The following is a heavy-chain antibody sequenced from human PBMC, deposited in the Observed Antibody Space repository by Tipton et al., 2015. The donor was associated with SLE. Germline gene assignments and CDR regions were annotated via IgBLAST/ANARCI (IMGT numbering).Heavy chain of an antibody. CDR3: STETYCGTKGCYSWFDS. J-gene: IGHJ5*01. CDR2: IKPDGGET. Sequence: QLVQSGGGLVQPGESLILSCAASGFTFSNYWMSWVRQAPGKGLGWVANIKPDGGETHFLDSVKGRFIVSRDNVKNLLYLQMNSLRAEDTAVYYCSTETYCGTKGCYSWFDSWGQGTLVTVSS. D-gene: IGHD2-21*01. CDR1: GFTFSNYW. V-gene: IGHV3-7*01.